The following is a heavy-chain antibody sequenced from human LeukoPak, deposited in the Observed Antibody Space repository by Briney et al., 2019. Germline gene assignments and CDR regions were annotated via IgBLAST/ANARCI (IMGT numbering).Heavy chain of an antibody. V-gene: IGHV1-69*01. J-gene: IGHJ6*04. D-gene: IGHD2-2*01. CDR2: IIPIFGTA. CDR1: GGTSSSYA. Sequence: SVKVSCKASGGTSSSYAISWVRQAPGQGLEWMGGIIPIFGTANYAQKFQGRVTITADESTSTAYMELSSLRSEDTAVYYCARGRPRLYCSSTSCYAGGYYYYYGMDVWGKGTTVTVSS. CDR3: ARGRPRLYCSSTSCYAGGYYYYYGMDV.